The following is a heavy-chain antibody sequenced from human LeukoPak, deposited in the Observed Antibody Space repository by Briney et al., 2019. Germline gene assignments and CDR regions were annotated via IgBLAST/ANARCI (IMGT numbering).Heavy chain of an antibody. V-gene: IGHV3-21*01. J-gene: IGHJ4*02. Sequence: GGSLRLSCAAPGFTFSSYSMNWVRQAPGKGLEWVSSISSSSRYIYYADSVKGRFTISRDNAKYSLYLQMNSLRAEDTAVYYCAILQIVGAHKGLDYWGQGTLVTVSS. CDR3: AILQIVGAHKGLDY. D-gene: IGHD1-26*01. CDR2: ISSSSRYI. CDR1: GFTFSSYS.